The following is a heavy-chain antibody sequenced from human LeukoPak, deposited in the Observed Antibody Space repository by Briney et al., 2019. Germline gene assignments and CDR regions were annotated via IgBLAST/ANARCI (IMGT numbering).Heavy chain of an antibody. CDR2: ITSSSSST. CDR3: AKDDLYGKFDY. J-gene: IGHJ4*02. Sequence: GGSPRLSCAASGFSFSTYGMSWVRQAPGKGLEWVSAITSSSSSTYYADSVKGRFTISRDNSKHTMFLQMNSLRAEDTAVYYCAKDDLYGKFDYWGPGTLVTVSS. D-gene: IGHD4-17*01. CDR1: GFSFSTYG. V-gene: IGHV3-23*01.